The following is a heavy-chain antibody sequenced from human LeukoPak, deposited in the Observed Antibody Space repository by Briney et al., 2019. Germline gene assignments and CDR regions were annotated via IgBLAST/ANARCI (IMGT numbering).Heavy chain of an antibody. CDR1: GGSISGYY. V-gene: IGHV4-59*01. Sequence: PSETLSLTCTVSGGSISGYYWTWIRQPPGKGLEWMGYVYYSGSTDYNPSLKSRVTILVDTSKNQFSLKLSSATAADTAVYYCARLTSGYYPYYFDHWGQGTLVTVSS. CDR2: VYYSGST. CDR3: ARLTSGYYPYYFDH. J-gene: IGHJ4*02. D-gene: IGHD3-22*01.